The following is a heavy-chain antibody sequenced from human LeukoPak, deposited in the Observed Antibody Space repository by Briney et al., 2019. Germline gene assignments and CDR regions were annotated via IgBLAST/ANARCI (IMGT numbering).Heavy chain of an antibody. CDR2: ISWNSGSI. Sequence: PGGSLRLSCAASGFTFDDYAMHWVRQAPGKGLEWVSGISWNSGSIGYADSVKGRFTISRDNAKNSLYLQMNSLRAEDTALYYCAKGLASSSRYGDDAFDIWGQGTMVTVSS. J-gene: IGHJ3*02. CDR1: GFTFDDYA. D-gene: IGHD6-13*01. V-gene: IGHV3-9*01. CDR3: AKGLASSSRYGDDAFDI.